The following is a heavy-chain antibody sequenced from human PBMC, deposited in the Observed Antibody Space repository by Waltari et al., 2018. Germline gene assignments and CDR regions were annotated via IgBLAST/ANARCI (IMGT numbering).Heavy chain of an antibody. CDR3: ARFRVRDAYYYYGMDV. V-gene: IGHV1-69*01. J-gene: IGHJ6*02. CDR1: GGTFSSYA. Sequence: QVQLVQSGAEVTKPGSSVKVSCKASGGTFSSYAISWLRQAPGQGLEWMGGIIPIFGTANYAQKFQGRVTITADESTSTAYMELSSLRSEDTAVYYCARFRVRDAYYYYGMDVWGQGTTVTVSS. CDR2: IIPIFGTA.